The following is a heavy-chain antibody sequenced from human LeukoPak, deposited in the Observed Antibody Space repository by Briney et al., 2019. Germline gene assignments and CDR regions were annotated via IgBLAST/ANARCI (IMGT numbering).Heavy chain of an antibody. CDR1: GGSISSSSYY. V-gene: IGHV4-39*01. D-gene: IGHD6-19*01. Sequence: SETLSLTCTVSGGSISSSSYYWGWIRQPPGKGLEWIGSIYYSGSTYYNPSLKSRVTISVDTSKNQVSLKLSSVTAADTAVYYCARQGYSSGWYPYWFDPWGQGTLVTVSS. J-gene: IGHJ5*02. CDR3: ARQGYSSGWYPYWFDP. CDR2: IYYSGST.